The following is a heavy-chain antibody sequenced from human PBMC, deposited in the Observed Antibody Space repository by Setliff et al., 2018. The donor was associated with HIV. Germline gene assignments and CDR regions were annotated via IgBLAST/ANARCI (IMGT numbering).Heavy chain of an antibody. CDR3: TRSTTAD. Sequence: ASVKVSCKASGYTFTDYYIHWVRQAPGQGLEWIGWIYPNTGGTNYAQKFQGRVTMTRDTSISTAYMELSRLTSDVTAIYYCTRSTTADWGQGTMVTV. CDR2: IYPNTGGT. D-gene: IGHD4-17*01. CDR1: GYTFTDYY. J-gene: IGHJ4*02. V-gene: IGHV1-2*02.